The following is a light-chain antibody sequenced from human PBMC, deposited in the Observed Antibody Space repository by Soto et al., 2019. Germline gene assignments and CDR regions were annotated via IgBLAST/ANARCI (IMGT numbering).Light chain of an antibody. Sequence: QSALTQPASVSGSPGQSITISCTGTSSDVGGYNYVSWYQQHPGKAPKFMIYDVSNRPSGFSNRFSGSKSGNTASLTISGLQAEDEADYYCSSYTSSSTLVVFGGGTKLTVL. J-gene: IGLJ2*01. CDR2: DVS. CDR1: SSDVGGYNY. V-gene: IGLV2-14*01. CDR3: SSYTSSSTLVV.